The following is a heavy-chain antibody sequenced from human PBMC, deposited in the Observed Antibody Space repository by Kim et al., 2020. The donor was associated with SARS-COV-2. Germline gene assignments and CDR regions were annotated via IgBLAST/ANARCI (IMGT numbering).Heavy chain of an antibody. CDR1: GYTFTSYY. CDR3: ARDLGSPMSPQITMVRGVIAY. D-gene: IGHD3-10*01. J-gene: IGHJ4*02. Sequence: ASVKVSCKASGYTFTSYYMHWVRQAPGQGLEWMGIINPSGGSTSYAQKFQGRVTMTRDTSTSTVYMELSSLRSEDTAVYYCARDLGSPMSPQITMVRGVIAYWGQGTLVTVSS. CDR2: INPSGGST. V-gene: IGHV1-46*01.